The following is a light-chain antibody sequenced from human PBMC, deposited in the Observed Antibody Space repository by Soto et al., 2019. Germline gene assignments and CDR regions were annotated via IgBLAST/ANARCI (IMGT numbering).Light chain of an antibody. CDR1: QSVNYS. Sequence: PGGRATLSCRASQSVNYSLAWYQQKRGQAPRLLIYGASSRATGIPDRFSIGGAGTDFILTISRLEPEDFAVFYCQQNRTSARSFGPGTKVEIK. CDR2: GAS. J-gene: IGKJ3*01. CDR3: QQNRTSARS. V-gene: IGKV3-20*01.